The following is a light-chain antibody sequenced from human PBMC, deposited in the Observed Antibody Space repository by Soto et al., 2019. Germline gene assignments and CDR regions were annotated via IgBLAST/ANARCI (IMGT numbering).Light chain of an antibody. J-gene: IGKJ4*01. CDR3: QQFSSYPLT. Sequence: EFVLTQSPGTLSLSPGERATLSCRASQTVRNNYLAWYQQKPGQAPRLLIYDASSRDTGIPDRFSGGGSGTEFTLTISRLEPEDFAVYYCQQFSSYPLTFGGGTQVDIK. CDR2: DAS. V-gene: IGKV3-20*01. CDR1: QTVRNNY.